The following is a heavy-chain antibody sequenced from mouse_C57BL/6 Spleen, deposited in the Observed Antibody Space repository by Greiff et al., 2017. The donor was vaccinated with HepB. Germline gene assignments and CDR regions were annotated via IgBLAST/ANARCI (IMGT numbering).Heavy chain of an antibody. CDR3: ARIYYGYDRYFDV. D-gene: IGHD2-2*01. CDR2: IYPGDGDT. V-gene: IGHV1-82*01. CDR1: GYAFSSSW. J-gene: IGHJ1*03. Sequence: QVQLQQSGPELVKPGASVKISCKASGYAFSSSWMNWVKQRPGKGLEWIGRIYPGDGDTNYNGKFKGKATLTADKSSSTAYMQLSSLTSEDSAVYFCARIYYGYDRYFDVWGTGTTVTVSS.